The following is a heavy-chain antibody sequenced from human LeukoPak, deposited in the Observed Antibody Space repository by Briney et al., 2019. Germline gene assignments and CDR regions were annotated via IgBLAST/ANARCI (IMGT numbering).Heavy chain of an antibody. CDR2: ISYDGSNK. J-gene: IGHJ6*02. CDR3: AKDRIAARPNYYGMDV. D-gene: IGHD6-6*01. Sequence: GGSLRLSCAASGFTFSSYGMHWVRQAPGKGLEEVAVISYDGSNKYYADSVKGRFTISRDNSKNTLYLQMNSLRAEDTAVYYCAKDRIAARPNYYGMDVWGQGTTVTVSS. V-gene: IGHV3-30*18. CDR1: GFTFSSYG.